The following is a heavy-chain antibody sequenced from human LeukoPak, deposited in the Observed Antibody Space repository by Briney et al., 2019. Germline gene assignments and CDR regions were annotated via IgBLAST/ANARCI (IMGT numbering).Heavy chain of an antibody. Sequence: SEPLSLPCTVSGASISSYYRSWIRQPPGKGLEWIGYIYYSGGTNHSPSLKSRVPISIDTSRNRDSLKLSSVTAANTAVYYCATTYYNILTGYHGGYDYWGQGALVTVSS. V-gene: IGHV4-59*08. CDR3: ATTYYNILTGYHGGYDY. J-gene: IGHJ4*02. D-gene: IGHD3-9*01. CDR1: GASISSYY. CDR2: IYYSGGT.